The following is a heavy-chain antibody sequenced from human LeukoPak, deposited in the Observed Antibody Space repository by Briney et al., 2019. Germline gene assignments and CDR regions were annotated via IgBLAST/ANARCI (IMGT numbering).Heavy chain of an antibody. Sequence: SETLSLTCTVSGGSISRYYWSWLRQSAGKGLEWLGRIYTSGSTNYNPSLKSRVNMSVDTSKNQFSLKLSSVTAGDTAVYYCARDRYYYDSSGYYYFDYWGQGTLVTVSS. CDR2: IYTSGST. J-gene: IGHJ4*02. V-gene: IGHV4-4*07. CDR3: ARDRYYYDSSGYYYFDY. D-gene: IGHD3-22*01. CDR1: GGSISRYY.